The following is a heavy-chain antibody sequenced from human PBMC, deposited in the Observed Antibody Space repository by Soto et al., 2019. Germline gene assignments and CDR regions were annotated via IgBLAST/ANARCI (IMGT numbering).Heavy chain of an antibody. CDR3: AKKVPAALRLYYFFGLDV. CDR1: RASRGSDNR. CDR2: ISQSGTT. D-gene: IGHD2-15*01. V-gene: IGHV4-4*02. J-gene: IGHJ6*02. Sequence: SETLSLTCAVSRASRGSDNRWTWVRQPPGEGLEWIGEISQSGTTKYNPSLASRVTISVDKSKNQFSLRLTSMTAADTAVYYCAKKVPAALRLYYFFGLDVWGQGTTVTVSS.